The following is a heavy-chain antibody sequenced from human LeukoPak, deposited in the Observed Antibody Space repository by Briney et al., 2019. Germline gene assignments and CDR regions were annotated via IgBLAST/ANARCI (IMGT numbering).Heavy chain of an antibody. D-gene: IGHD2-15*01. CDR2: LSPTSHET. J-gene: IGHJ4*02. CDR1: GFTFSAHA. Sequence: PGGSLRLSCAGSGFTFSAHAMTWGRRAPGKGLDWVSTLSPTSHETFYADSVRGRFTISRDNSRNTLFLQMDNLRGDDTAIYYCARGDGGWYGFVDHWGQGTLVTVSS. CDR3: ARGDGGWYGFVDH. V-gene: IGHV3-23*01.